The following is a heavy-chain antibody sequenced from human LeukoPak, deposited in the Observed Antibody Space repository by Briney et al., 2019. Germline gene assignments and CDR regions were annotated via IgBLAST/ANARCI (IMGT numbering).Heavy chain of an antibody. V-gene: IGHV4-59*08. CDR3: ARFARDFYDY. Sequence: SETLSLTCTVSGDSISSYYWSWIRQPPGKGLEWFGYIYYSGSTNFNPSLKSRVTISLDTSKNQFSLKLTSVTAADTAVYYCARFARDFYDYWGQGTLVTVSS. D-gene: IGHD2/OR15-2a*01. CDR2: IYYSGST. CDR1: GDSISSYY. J-gene: IGHJ4*02.